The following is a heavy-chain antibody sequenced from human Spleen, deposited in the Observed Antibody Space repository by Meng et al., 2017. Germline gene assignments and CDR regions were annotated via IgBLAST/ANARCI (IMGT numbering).Heavy chain of an antibody. J-gene: IGHJ6*02. D-gene: IGHD6-13*01. Sequence: SETLSLTCTVSGGSISRGSYYWSWIRQPPGKGLEWLGYLYHSGSTNYNPSLKSRVTMSVDRSKKQLSLKLNSLTAADTAVYYCAIRGPIAMLHYLYYYGMDVWGQGTTVTVSS. CDR1: GGSISRGSYY. V-gene: IGHV4-61*01. CDR3: AIRGPIAMLHYLYYYGMDV. CDR2: LYHSGST.